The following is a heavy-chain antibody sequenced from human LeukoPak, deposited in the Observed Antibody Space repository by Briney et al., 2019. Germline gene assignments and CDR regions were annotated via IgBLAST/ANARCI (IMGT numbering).Heavy chain of an antibody. CDR1: GGSISSYY. D-gene: IGHD3-10*01. J-gene: IGHJ6*02. V-gene: IGHV4-59*08. Sequence: SETLSLTCTVSGGSISSYYWSWIRQPPGKGLEWIGYIYYSGSTNYNPSLKSQVTISVDTSKNQFSLKLSSVTAADTAVYYCARYGSGSYYPALSRGMDVWGQGTTVTVSS. CDR3: ARYGSGSYYPALSRGMDV. CDR2: IYYSGST.